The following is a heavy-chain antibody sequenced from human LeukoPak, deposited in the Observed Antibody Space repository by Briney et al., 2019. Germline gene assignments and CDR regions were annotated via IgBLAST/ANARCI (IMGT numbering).Heavy chain of an antibody. CDR1: GFTFSRHG. Sequence: GGSLRLSCAPSGFTFSRHGMHWVRQAPGKGLEWVAIISNGGSRKYYAHSVEGRFTISRDNSKNTLYLQMDSLRAEDTAVYYCARDRAWNYFDYWGQGTLVTVSS. D-gene: IGHD3-3*01. V-gene: IGHV3-30*03. CDR2: ISNGGSRK. J-gene: IGHJ4*02. CDR3: ARDRAWNYFDY.